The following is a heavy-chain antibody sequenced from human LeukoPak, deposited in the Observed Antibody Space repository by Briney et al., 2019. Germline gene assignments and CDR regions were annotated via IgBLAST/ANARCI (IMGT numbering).Heavy chain of an antibody. D-gene: IGHD6-19*01. CDR1: GFTFSSYS. J-gene: IGHJ4*02. V-gene: IGHV3-21*01. CDR2: ISSSSSYI. Sequence: GGSLRLSCAASGFTFSSYSMNWVRQAPGKGLEWVSSISSSSSYIYYADSVKGRFTISRDNAKNSLYLQRNSLRAEDTAVYYCARDSSSGWYSFDYWGQGTLVTVSS. CDR3: ARDSSSGWYSFDY.